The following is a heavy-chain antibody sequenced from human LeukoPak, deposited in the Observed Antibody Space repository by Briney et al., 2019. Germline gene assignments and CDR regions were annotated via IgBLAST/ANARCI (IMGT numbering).Heavy chain of an antibody. CDR2: IRSKAHGATP. CDR3: SRSGVGPTNSFDV. J-gene: IGHJ3*01. V-gene: IGHV3-49*04. D-gene: IGHD1-26*01. CDR1: GFTFGDYA. Sequence: PGGSLRLSCTTSGFTFGDYAMNWVRQAPGKGLEWVGFIRSKAHGATPEYAASVKGRFTISRDDSKTIAYLQMNSLQIEDTAVYYCSRSGVGPTNSFDVWGQGTMVTVSS.